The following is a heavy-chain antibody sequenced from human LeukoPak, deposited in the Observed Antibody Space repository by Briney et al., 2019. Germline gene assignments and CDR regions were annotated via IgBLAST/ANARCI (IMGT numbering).Heavy chain of an antibody. V-gene: IGHV4-39*01. J-gene: IGHJ4*02. D-gene: IGHD2-2*02. CDR3: ARSDCSSTSCYIISDWNYVYFDY. CDR2: VYYSGRT. CDR1: GGSISSSSYY. Sequence: SETLSLTCTVSGGSISSSSYYWGWIRQPPGKGLEWIGSVYYSGRTYYNPSLKSRVTISVNTSKNQFSLKLSSVTAADTAVYYCARSDCSSTSCYIISDWNYVYFDYWGQGTLVTFSS.